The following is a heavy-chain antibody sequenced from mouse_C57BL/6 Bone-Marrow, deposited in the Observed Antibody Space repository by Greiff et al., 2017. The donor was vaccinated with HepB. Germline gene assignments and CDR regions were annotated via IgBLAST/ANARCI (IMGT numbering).Heavy chain of an antibody. J-gene: IGHJ4*01. D-gene: IGHD1-1*01. V-gene: IGHV5-16*01. CDR3: ARANYYGSPYAMDY. CDR1: GFTFSDYY. CDR2: INYDGSST. Sequence: EVNLVESEGGLVQPGSSMKLSCTASGFTFSDYYMAWVRQVPEKGLEWVANINYDGSSTYYLDSLKSRFIISRDNAKNILYLQMSSLKSEDTATYYCARANYYGSPYAMDYWGQGTSVTVSS.